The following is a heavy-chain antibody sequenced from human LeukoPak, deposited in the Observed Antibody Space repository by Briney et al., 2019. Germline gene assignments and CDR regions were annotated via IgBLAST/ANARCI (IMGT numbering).Heavy chain of an antibody. CDR1: GFTCSSYW. V-gene: IGHV3-7*01. D-gene: IGHD2-21*02. CDR3: ASTYCGGDCYGLYYYYYMDV. CDR2: IKQDGSEN. Sequence: GGSLRLSCAAFGFTCSSYWMSWVRQAPGKGLEWVANIKQDGSENYYVDSVKGRFTISRDNAKNSLYLQMHSLRAEDTAVYYCASTYCGGDCYGLYYYYYMDVWGKGTTVTISS. J-gene: IGHJ6*03.